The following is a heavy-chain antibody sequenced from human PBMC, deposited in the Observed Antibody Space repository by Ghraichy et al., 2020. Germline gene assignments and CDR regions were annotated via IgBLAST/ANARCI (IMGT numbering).Heavy chain of an antibody. CDR1: GFTFSSYG. CDR3: ARGAPAVVVTAIGLDY. V-gene: IGHV3-33*01. Sequence: GESLNISCAASGFTFSSYGMHWVRQAPGKGLEWVAVIWYDGSNKYYADSVKGRFTISRDNSKNTLYLQMNSLRAEDTAVYYCARGAPAVVVTAIGLDYWGQGTLVTVSS. CDR2: IWYDGSNK. D-gene: IGHD2-21*02. J-gene: IGHJ4*02.